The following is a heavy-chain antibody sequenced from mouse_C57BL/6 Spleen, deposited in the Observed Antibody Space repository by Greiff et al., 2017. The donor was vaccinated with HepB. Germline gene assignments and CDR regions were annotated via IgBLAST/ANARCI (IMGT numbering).Heavy chain of an antibody. J-gene: IGHJ4*01. CDR2: IDPSDSYT. CDR1: GYTFTSYW. Sequence: QVQLQQPGAELVKPGASVKLSCKASGYTFTSYWMQWVKQRPGQGLEWIGEIDPSDSYTNYNQKFKGKATLTVDTSSSTAYMQLSSLTSEDSAVYYCARRGIYPEYAMDYWGQGTSVTVSS. D-gene: IGHD2-1*01. V-gene: IGHV1-50*01. CDR3: ARRGIYPEYAMDY.